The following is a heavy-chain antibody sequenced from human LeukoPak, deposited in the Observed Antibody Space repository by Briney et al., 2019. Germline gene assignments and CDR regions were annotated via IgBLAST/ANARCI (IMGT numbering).Heavy chain of an antibody. V-gene: IGHV4-39*01. J-gene: IGHJ3*02. D-gene: IGHD6-19*01. CDR1: GGPISSSSYY. Sequence: PSETLSLTCTVSGGPISSSSYYWGWIRQPPGKGLEWIGSIYYSGSTYYNPSLKSRVTISVDTSKNQFSLKLSSVTAADTAVYYCARLGDSSGWYLIVDAFDIWGQGTMVTVSS. CDR3: ARLGDSSGWYLIVDAFDI. CDR2: IYYSGST.